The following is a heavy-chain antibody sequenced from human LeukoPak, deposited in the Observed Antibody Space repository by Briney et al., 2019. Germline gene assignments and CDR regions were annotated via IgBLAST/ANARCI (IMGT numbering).Heavy chain of an antibody. CDR1: GGSISSGGYY. V-gene: IGHV4-31*03. CDR2: IYYSGST. J-gene: IGHJ4*02. CDR3: ARGRGYYDSSGYLDY. Sequence: PSETLSLTCTVSGGSISSGGYYWSWIRQHPGKDLEWIGYIYYSGSTYYNPSLKSRVTISVDRSKNQFSLKLSSVTAADTAVYYCARGRGYYDSSGYLDYWGQGTLVTVSS. D-gene: IGHD3-22*01.